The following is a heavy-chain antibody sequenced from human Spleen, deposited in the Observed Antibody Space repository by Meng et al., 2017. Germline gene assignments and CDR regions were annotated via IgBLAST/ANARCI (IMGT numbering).Heavy chain of an antibody. V-gene: IGHV1-69*05. CDR2: INGVFGTT. CDR1: GGTFNSYA. J-gene: IGHJ4*02. Sequence: SVKVSCKAPGGTFNSYAISWVRQAPGQGLEWMGGINGVFGTTDYAQKFQGRATITTDESTSTDYMELSRLTSEDTAVYFCARKAGNCISTTCYSLDYWGQGTLVTVSS. CDR3: ARKAGNCISTTCYSLDY. D-gene: IGHD2-2*01.